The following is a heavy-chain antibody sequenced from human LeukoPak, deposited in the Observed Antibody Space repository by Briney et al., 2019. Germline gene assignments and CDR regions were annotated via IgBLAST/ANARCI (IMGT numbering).Heavy chain of an antibody. J-gene: IGHJ3*02. CDR1: GFTFSSYG. V-gene: IGHV3-30*18. D-gene: IGHD3-3*01. CDR3: AKDVSESGDAFDI. Sequence: GGSLRLSCAASGFTFSSYGMHWVRQAPGKGLEWVAVISNDGSNKYSGDSVKGRFTISRDNSKNSLYLQMNSLRTEDTALYYCAKDVSESGDAFDIWGRGTMVTVSS. CDR2: ISNDGSNK.